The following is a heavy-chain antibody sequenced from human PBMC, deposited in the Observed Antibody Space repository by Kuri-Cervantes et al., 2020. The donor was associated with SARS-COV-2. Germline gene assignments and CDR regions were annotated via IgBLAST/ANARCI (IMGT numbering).Heavy chain of an antibody. CDR2: IRYDGSNK. CDR1: GFTFSSYG. Sequence: GESLKISCAASGFTFSSYGMHWGRQAPGKGLEWVAFIRYDGSNKYYADSVKGRFTISRDNSKNTLYLQMNSLRAEDTAVYYCARDNYYGSGSYYSRGAFDIWGQGTMVTVSS. D-gene: IGHD3-10*01. CDR3: ARDNYYGSGSYYSRGAFDI. J-gene: IGHJ3*02. V-gene: IGHV3-30*02.